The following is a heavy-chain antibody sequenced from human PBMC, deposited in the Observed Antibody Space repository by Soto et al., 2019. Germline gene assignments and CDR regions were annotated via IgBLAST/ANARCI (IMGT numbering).Heavy chain of an antibody. CDR3: AGQPAAGSFYDLGSYYYYYGMDV. D-gene: IGHD3-16*01. J-gene: IGHJ6*02. Sequence: SETLSLTCTVSGGSISSGDYYWNWIRQPPGKGLEWIGNIYYSGNTDCNPSLKSRVTISVDTSKNQFSLNLSSVTAADSAVYYCAGQPAAGSFYDLGSYYYYYGMDVWGQGATVTVSS. CDR1: GGSISSGDYY. CDR2: IYYSGNT. V-gene: IGHV4-30-4*01.